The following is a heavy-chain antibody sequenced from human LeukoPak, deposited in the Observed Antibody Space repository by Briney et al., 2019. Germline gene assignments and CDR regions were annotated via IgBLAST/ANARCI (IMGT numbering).Heavy chain of an antibody. CDR1: GFNFRTYN. CDR3: ARDSPYGTAGY. D-gene: IGHD2-8*02. Sequence: GGSLRLSCAASGFNFRTYNMNWVRQAPGKGLEWVSSISSSSSYIYYADSVKGRFTISRDNTKNSLYLQMNSLRAEDTAVYYCARDSPYGTAGYWGQGTLVTVSS. CDR2: ISSSSSYI. V-gene: IGHV3-21*01. J-gene: IGHJ4*02.